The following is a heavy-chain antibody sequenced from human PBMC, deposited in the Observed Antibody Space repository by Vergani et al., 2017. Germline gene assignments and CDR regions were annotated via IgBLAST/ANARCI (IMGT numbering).Heavy chain of an antibody. CDR2: IYHSGGA. CDR3: ARTESFILRYFHWAL. Sequence: QLHLQESGPGLVKPSETLSPTCTVSGGSLTSSSYYWGWIRQPPGKGLEWIGNIYHSGGAYYNPSLKGRVTISVDTSKNQFSLEVTSFTAADTAIYFCARTESFILRYFHWALWGQGTLVTVSS. V-gene: IGHV4-39*01. J-gene: IGHJ4*02. D-gene: IGHD3-9*01. CDR1: GGSLTSSSYY.